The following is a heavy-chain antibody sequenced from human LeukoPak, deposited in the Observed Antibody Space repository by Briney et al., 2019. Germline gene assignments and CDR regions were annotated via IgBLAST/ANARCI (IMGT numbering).Heavy chain of an antibody. D-gene: IGHD1-7*01. CDR3: ARHKGKGVTGTTVFGYMDA. J-gene: IGHJ6*03. CDR1: GGSISSYY. CDR2: IYYSGST. V-gene: IGHV4-59*08. Sequence: SETLSLTCTVSGGSISSYYWSWIRQPPGKGLEWIGYIYYSGSTNYNPSLKGRVTISVDTSKNQFSLKLSSVTAADTAVYYCARHKGKGVTGTTVFGYMDAWGKGTTVTVSS.